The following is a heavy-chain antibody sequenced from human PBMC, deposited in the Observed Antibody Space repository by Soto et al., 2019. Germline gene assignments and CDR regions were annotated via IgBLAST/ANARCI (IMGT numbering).Heavy chain of an antibody. CDR2: IYYSGST. Sequence: SETLSLTCTVSGGSISSYYWSWIRQPPGKGLEWIGYIYYSGSTNYNPSLKSRITISVDTSKNQFSLKLSSVTAADTAVYYCARRGDWFDPWGQGTLVTVSS. D-gene: IGHD3-10*01. J-gene: IGHJ5*02. V-gene: IGHV4-59*08. CDR1: GGSISSYY. CDR3: ARRGDWFDP.